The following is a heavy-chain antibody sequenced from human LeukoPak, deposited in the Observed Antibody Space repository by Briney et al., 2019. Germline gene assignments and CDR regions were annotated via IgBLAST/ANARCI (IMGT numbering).Heavy chain of an antibody. CDR1: GFTFNNFA. CDR2: ISGSDGRT. D-gene: IGHD6-6*01. V-gene: IGHV3-23*01. Sequence: GGSLRLSCAASGFTFNNFAMSWVRQTPEKGLEWVSAISGSDGRTFYADSVKGRFTISRDNAKNSLYLQMNSLRAEDTAVYYCAREFKLALDYWGQGTLVTVSS. J-gene: IGHJ4*02. CDR3: AREFKLALDY.